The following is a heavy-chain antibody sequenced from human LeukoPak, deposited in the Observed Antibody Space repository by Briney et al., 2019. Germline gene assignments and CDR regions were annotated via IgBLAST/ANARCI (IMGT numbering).Heavy chain of an antibody. D-gene: IGHD6-19*01. CDR1: GFTFSSYA. CDR3: ATAQWLVRQFYFDY. V-gene: IGHV3-23*01. Sequence: GGSLRLSCAASGFTFSSYAMSWVRQAPGKGLEWVSAISGSGGSTYYADSVKGRFTISRDNSKNTLYLQMNSLRAEDTAVYYCATAQWLVRQFYFDYWGQGTLVTVSS. CDR2: ISGSGGST. J-gene: IGHJ4*02.